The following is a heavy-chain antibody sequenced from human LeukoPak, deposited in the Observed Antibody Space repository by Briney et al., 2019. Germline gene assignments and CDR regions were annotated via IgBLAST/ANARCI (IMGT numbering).Heavy chain of an antibody. D-gene: IGHD6-13*01. V-gene: IGHV3-23*01. CDR1: GFNFKLSA. CDR2: ISGSGSRGSGIIGGNT. J-gene: IGHJ4*02. CDR3: AKGRCGDSSCWYFDA. Sequence: GGSLRLSCAASGFNFKLSAMSWGRQAPGKGLEWVALISGSGSRGSGIIGGNTYYADSVKGRFTISRDDSQNPVYLQMNSVRAEDTAIYFCAKGRCGDSSCWYFDAWAKGTRVAVSS.